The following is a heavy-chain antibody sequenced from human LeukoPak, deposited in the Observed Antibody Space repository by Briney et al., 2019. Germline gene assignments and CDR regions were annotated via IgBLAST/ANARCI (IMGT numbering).Heavy chain of an antibody. CDR1: GFTFSSYG. CDR2: ISYDGSNK. J-gene: IGHJ4*02. CDR3: AKDYYYGSY. D-gene: IGHD3-10*01. V-gene: IGHV3-30*18. Sequence: PGRSLRLSCAASGFTFSSYGMHWVRQAPGKGLEWVAVISYDGSNKYYADSVKGRFTISRDNSKNTLYLQMNSLRAEDTAVYYCAKDYYYGSYWGQGTLVTVSS.